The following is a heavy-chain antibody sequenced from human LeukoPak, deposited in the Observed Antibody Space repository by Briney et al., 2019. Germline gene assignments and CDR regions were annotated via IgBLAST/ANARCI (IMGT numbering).Heavy chain of an antibody. J-gene: IGHJ6*03. CDR3: AKDQWYDAPGDYYYYMDV. CDR1: GFTFSSYD. V-gene: IGHV3-13*01. D-gene: IGHD2-8*01. CDR2: IGTAGDT. Sequence: GGSLRLSCAASGFTFSSYDMHWVRQATGKGLEWVSAIGTAGDTYYPGSVKGRFTISRENAKNSLYLQMNSLRAEDTAVYYCAKDQWYDAPGDYYYYMDVWGKGTTVTVSS.